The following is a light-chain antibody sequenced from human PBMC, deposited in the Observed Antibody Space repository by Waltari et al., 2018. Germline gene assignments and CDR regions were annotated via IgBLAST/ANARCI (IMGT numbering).Light chain of an antibody. Sequence: DIQMTQSPSSLSASAGDRVTITCRASQGISTYLNWYQQKPGKAPKRLIYAASSLESGVPSRFSGSGSGTDFTLTISSLQPEDCATYYCLQYNSNPLTFGGGTKVEIK. CDR3: LQYNSNPLT. CDR2: AAS. V-gene: IGKV1-17*01. J-gene: IGKJ4*01. CDR1: QGISTY.